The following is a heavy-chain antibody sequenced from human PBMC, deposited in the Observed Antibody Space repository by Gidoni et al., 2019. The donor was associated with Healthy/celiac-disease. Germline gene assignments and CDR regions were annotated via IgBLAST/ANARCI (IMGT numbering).Heavy chain of an antibody. J-gene: IGHJ3*02. Sequence: EVQLLESGGGLVQPGGSLRLSCAASGFPFGSYAMSWVRQAPGEGLEWVSAISGSGGSTYYADSVKGRFTISRDNSMNTLYLHMNSLRAEDTAVYYCAKVLVRGVIYDAFDIWGQGTMVTVSS. CDR3: AKVLVRGVIYDAFDI. V-gene: IGHV3-23*01. CDR2: ISGSGGST. D-gene: IGHD3-10*01. CDR1: GFPFGSYA.